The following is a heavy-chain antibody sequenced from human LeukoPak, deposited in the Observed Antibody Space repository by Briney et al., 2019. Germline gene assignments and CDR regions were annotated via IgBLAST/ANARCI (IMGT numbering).Heavy chain of an antibody. CDR3: ARDRPPYVWRSYRPSAMDY. Sequence: GASVKVSCKASGYTFTSYYMHWVRQAPGQGLEWMGIINLSGGSTSYAQKFQGRVTMTRDTSTSTVYMELSSLRSDDTAVYYCARDRPPYVWRSYRPSAMDYWGQGTLVTVSS. V-gene: IGHV1-46*01. CDR2: INLSGGST. CDR1: GYTFTSYY. J-gene: IGHJ4*02. D-gene: IGHD3-16*02.